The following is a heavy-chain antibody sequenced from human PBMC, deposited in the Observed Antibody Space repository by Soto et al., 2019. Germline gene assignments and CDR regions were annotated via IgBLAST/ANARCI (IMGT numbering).Heavy chain of an antibody. D-gene: IGHD2-21*02. J-gene: IGHJ4*02. V-gene: IGHV1-69*13. CDR3: ARDAAYCGGDCYSIPWG. CDR2: IIPIFGTA. Sequence: VKVSCKASGGTFSSYAISWVRQAPGQGLEWMGGIIPIFGTANYAQKFQGRVTITADKSTSTAYMELSSLRSEDTAVYYCARDAAYCGGDCYSIPWGWGQGTLVTVSS. CDR1: GGTFSSYA.